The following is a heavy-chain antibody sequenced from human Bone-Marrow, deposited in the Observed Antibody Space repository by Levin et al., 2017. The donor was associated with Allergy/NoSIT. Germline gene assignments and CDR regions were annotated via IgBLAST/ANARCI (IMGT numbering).Heavy chain of an antibody. V-gene: IGHV1-3*01. CDR1: GNTFSRYA. D-gene: IGHD3-10*01. CDR3: ATEVYGAGSWDY. Sequence: GESLKISCKASGNTFSRYAIHWVRQAPGQRLEWMGWINAGSGQTECTQKFQDRVSITRDTSASTAYMELSSLTSEDTAVFYCATEVYGAGSWDYWGQGTLVTVSS. CDR2: INAGSGQT. J-gene: IGHJ4*02.